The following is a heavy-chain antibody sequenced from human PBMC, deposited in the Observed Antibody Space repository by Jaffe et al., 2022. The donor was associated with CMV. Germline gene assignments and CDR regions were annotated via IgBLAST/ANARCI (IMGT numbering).Heavy chain of an antibody. Sequence: QVQLVQSGAEVKKPGASVNISCKASGHPFSNFAIHWVRQAPGQRLEWLGWINAGSDFTKYSQNFQGRVTFTKDTSATTVYMDLSSLTSEDTAIYYCTTSRPFLNWFESWGQGTLVTVSS. CDR3: TTSRPFLNWFES. CDR1: GHPFSNFA. V-gene: IGHV1-3*01. J-gene: IGHJ5*01. CDR2: INAGSDFT.